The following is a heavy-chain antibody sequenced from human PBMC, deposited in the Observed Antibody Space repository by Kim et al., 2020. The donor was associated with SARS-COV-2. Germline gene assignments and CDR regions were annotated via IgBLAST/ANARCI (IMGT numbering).Heavy chain of an antibody. CDR3: ARDGGVRGVIITGGDGMDV. CDR2: ISSSSSYI. CDR1: GFTFSSYS. D-gene: IGHD3-10*01. Sequence: GGSLRLSCAASGFTFSSYSMNWVRQAPGKGLEWVSSISSSSSYIYYADSVKGRFTISRDNAKNSLYLQMNSLRAEDTAVYYCARDGGVRGVIITGGDGMDVWGQGTTVTVSS. J-gene: IGHJ6*02. V-gene: IGHV3-21*01.